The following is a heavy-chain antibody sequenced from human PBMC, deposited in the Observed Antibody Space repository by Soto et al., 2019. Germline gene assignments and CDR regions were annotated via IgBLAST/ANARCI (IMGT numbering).Heavy chain of an antibody. CDR3: AKGGGYVGWFDT. J-gene: IGHJ5*02. D-gene: IGHD5-12*01. CDR2: ITPSGGST. V-gene: IGHV1-46*01. Sequence: QVQLVQSGAEVKKPGASVKVSCKASGYTFTRYYMHWVRQAPGQGLAWMGIITPSGGSTSYAQKFQGRVTMTRDTSTSTVYMELSSLRSEDTAVYYCAKGGGYVGWFDTWGQGTLVTVSS. CDR1: GYTFTRYY.